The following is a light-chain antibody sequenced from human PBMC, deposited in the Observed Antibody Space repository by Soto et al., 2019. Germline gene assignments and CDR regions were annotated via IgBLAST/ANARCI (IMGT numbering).Light chain of an antibody. CDR2: DVS. CDR3: SSFTTSSTLRV. Sequence: QSALTQPASVSGSPGQSITISCTGTSSDVGGYNYVSWYQQHPNKAPKLMIYDVSNRPSGVPNRFSGSKSGNTASLTISGLQTEDEADYYCSSFTTSSTLRVFGGGTQLTVL. J-gene: IGLJ2*01. V-gene: IGLV2-14*03. CDR1: SSDVGGYNY.